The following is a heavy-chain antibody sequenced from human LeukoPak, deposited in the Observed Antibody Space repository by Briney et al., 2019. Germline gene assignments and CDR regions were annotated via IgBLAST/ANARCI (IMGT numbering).Heavy chain of an antibody. CDR3: AREARLGSSVFDY. V-gene: IGHV1-69*06. CDR1: GGTFSSYA. D-gene: IGHD6-6*01. J-gene: IGHJ4*02. CDR2: IIPIFGTA. Sequence: AASVKVSCKASGGTFSSYAISWVRQAPGQGLEWMGGIIPIFGTANYAQKFQGRVTITADKSTSTAYMELSSLRSEDTAVYYCAREARLGSSVFDYWGQGTLVAVSS.